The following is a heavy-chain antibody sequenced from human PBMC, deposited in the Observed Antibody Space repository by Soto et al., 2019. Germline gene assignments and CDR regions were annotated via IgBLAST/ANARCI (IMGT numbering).Heavy chain of an antibody. D-gene: IGHD5-12*01. Sequence: ASVKVSCKASGYTFTSYGMSWVRQAPGQGLEWMGWISAYNGNTNYAQKLQGRVTMTTDTSTSTAYMGLRSLRSDDTAVYYCARDKATKDYYYYYGMDVWGQGTTVTVSS. J-gene: IGHJ6*02. CDR1: GYTFTSYG. V-gene: IGHV1-18*01. CDR3: ARDKATKDYYYYYGMDV. CDR2: ISAYNGNT.